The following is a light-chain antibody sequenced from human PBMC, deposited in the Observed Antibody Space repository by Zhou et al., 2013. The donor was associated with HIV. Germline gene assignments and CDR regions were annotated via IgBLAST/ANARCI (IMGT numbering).Light chain of an antibody. CDR2: GAS. CDR3: QYYGSSPYT. V-gene: IGKV3-20*01. J-gene: IGKJ2*01. CDR1: HTISANY. Sequence: DIVLTQSPGTLSLSPGEGATLSCRASHTISANYLAWYQQKPGQAPRLLVYGASTRATGIPDRFTGSGSGTDFTLTFTTLGPEDFAVYYCQYYGSSPYTFGQGTKLEIK.